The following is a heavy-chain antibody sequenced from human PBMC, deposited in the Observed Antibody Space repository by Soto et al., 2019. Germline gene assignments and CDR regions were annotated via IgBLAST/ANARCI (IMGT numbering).Heavy chain of an antibody. CDR1: GYAFIDHY. D-gene: IGHD3-10*01. CDR2: INPNGGVT. Sequence: QGQLVQSGAELKKPGASVKVSCKASGYAFIDHYIHWLRQAPGQGLQWMGWINPNGGVTKVSQKFQGRVTMTGDTSINTVYMDLGGLTSDDMAVYYCARDLKPYFGPGSLHGFFDYWGQGTLVAVSS. J-gene: IGHJ4*02. CDR3: ARDLKPYFGPGSLHGFFDY. V-gene: IGHV1-2*02.